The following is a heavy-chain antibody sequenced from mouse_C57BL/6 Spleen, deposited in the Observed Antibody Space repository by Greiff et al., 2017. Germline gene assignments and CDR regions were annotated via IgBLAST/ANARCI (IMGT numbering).Heavy chain of an antibody. CDR3: ARANWDWYFDV. Sequence: EVHLVESGPGLVKPSQSLSLTCSVTGYSITSGYYWNWIRQFPGNKLEWMGYISYDGSNNYNPSLKNRISITRDTSKNQFFLKLNSVTTEDTATXYCARANWDWYFDVWGTGTTVTVSS. V-gene: IGHV3-6*01. CDR2: ISYDGSN. D-gene: IGHD4-1*01. CDR1: GYSITSGYY. J-gene: IGHJ1*03.